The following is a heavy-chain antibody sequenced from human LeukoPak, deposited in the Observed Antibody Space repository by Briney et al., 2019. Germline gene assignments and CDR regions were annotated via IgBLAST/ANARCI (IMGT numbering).Heavy chain of an antibody. Sequence: GSVKVSCKASGYTFTGYYMHWVRQAPGQGREGMGWINHYSGGTNFAQKSQGRVTMSRDTSISTAYMELGRLRSNDRAVSYCASVSRLWGSGRYKPYYYMDVWGKGTTVTVSS. V-gene: IGHV1-2*02. CDR2: INHYSGGT. CDR1: GYTFTGYY. D-gene: IGHD3-10*01. J-gene: IGHJ6*03. CDR3: ASVSRLWGSGRYKPYYYMDV.